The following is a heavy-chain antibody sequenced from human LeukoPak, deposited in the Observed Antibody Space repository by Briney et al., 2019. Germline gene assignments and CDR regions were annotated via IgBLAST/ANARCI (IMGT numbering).Heavy chain of an antibody. CDR3: ARVVSDYYYYYMDV. Sequence: GGSLRLSCAASGFTFSSYAMTWVRQAPGKGLEWVSVIYTGGTTYYADSVKGRFIISRDSSKNTLNLQMNSLRAEDTALYYCARVVSDYYYYYMDVWGKGTTVTISS. D-gene: IGHD1-26*01. CDR2: IYTGGTT. V-gene: IGHV3-53*01. CDR1: GFTFSSYA. J-gene: IGHJ6*03.